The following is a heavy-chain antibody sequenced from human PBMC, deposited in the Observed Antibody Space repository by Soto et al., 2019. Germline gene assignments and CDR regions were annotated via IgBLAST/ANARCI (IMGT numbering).Heavy chain of an antibody. D-gene: IGHD6-19*01. Sequence: ASVKVSCKASGYTFTSYAMHWVRQAPGQRLEWMGWINAGNGNTKYSQKFQGRVTITRDTSASTAYMELSSLRSEDTAVYYCARDPSAGAGPNWFDPWGQGTLVTVSS. J-gene: IGHJ5*02. V-gene: IGHV1-3*01. CDR2: INAGNGNT. CDR1: GYTFTSYA. CDR3: ARDPSAGAGPNWFDP.